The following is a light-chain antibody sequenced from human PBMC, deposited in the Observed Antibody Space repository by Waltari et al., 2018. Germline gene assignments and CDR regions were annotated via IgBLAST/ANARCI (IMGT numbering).Light chain of an antibody. CDR2: EDT. CDR1: NIGTKS. CDR3: QLWDSGDNRVL. V-gene: IGLV3-21*03. J-gene: IGLJ3*02. Sequence: SYVLTQPPSVSVAPGKTAKITCGGDNIGTKSVHWYQQKPGQAPVLVVYEDTERPSGIPERFSGSNSGDTATLTISRVEAADEADYYCQLWDSGDNRVLFAGGTKLTVL.